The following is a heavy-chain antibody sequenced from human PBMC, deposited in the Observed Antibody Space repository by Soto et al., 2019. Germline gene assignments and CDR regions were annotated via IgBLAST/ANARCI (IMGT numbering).Heavy chain of an antibody. J-gene: IGHJ4*02. V-gene: IGHV3-21*01. CDR2: ISSSSSYI. D-gene: IGHD2-15*01. CDR1: GFTFSSYS. Sequence: EVQLVESGGGLVKSGGSLRLSCAASGFTFSSYSMNWVRQAPGKGLEWVSSISSSSSYIYYADSVKGRFTISRDNAKNSLYLQMNSLRAEDTAVYYCARDPVDCSGGSCYNFEYWGQGTLVTVSS. CDR3: ARDPVDCSGGSCYNFEY.